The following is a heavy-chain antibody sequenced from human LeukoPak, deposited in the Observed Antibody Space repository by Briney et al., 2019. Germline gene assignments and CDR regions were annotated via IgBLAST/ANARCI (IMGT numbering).Heavy chain of an antibody. Sequence: GGSMRLSCAASGFIISNYNMNWVRQAPGKGLEWVSYMSSSGSTIHYADSVRGRFTISRDNDKNSLYLQMNSLRAEDTAVYYCARGLGYCSSASCYNVGSIDYWGQGTLVTVSS. CDR2: MSSSGSTI. CDR1: GFIISNYN. J-gene: IGHJ4*02. V-gene: IGHV3-48*04. CDR3: ARGLGYCSSASCYNVGSIDY. D-gene: IGHD2-2*02.